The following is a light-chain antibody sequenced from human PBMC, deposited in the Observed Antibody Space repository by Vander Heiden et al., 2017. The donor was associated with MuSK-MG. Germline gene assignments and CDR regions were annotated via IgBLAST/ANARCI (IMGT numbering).Light chain of an antibody. CDR1: SSNIGAGYD. V-gene: IGLV1-40*01. J-gene: IGLJ3*02. Sequence: QSVLTPPPSVSGAPGQRVTISCTGSSSNIGAGYDVHWYQQLPGTAPNLLIYGNSNRPSGVPDRFSGSKSGTSASLAITGLQAEDEADYYCQSYDSSRSGSKVFGGGTKLTVL. CDR3: QSYDSSRSGSKV. CDR2: GNS.